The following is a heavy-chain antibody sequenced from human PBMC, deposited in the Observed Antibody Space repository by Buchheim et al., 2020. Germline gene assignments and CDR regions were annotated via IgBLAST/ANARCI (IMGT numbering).Heavy chain of an antibody. Sequence: QVQLVESGGGVVQPGRSLRLSCAASGFTFSSYGMHWVRQAPGKGLEWVAVISYDGSNKYYADSVKGRFTISRDNSKNTPYLQMNSLRAEDTAVYYCAKVDATGIVGATTLAFDIWGQGT. CDR1: GFTFSSYG. CDR2: ISYDGSNK. V-gene: IGHV3-30*18. J-gene: IGHJ3*02. D-gene: IGHD1-26*01. CDR3: AKVDATGIVGATTLAFDI.